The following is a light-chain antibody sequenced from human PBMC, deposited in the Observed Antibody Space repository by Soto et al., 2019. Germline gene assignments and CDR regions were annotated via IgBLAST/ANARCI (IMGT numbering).Light chain of an antibody. CDR2: QTS. CDR1: QNVRIY. Sequence: DSQMTQSPSTLSASVGDRVTITCRASQNVRIYLAWYQQKPGKAPKLLIYQTSSLQSGVPSRFSGSGSETEFTLAISSRQPEDFATYYCQQYYIYPPAFGLGTKVDIK. CDR3: QQYYIYPPA. V-gene: IGKV1-5*03. J-gene: IGKJ3*01.